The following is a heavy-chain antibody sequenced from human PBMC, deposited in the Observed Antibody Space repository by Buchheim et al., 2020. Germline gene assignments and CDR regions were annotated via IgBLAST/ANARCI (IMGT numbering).Heavy chain of an antibody. CDR2: ISYDGSNK. Sequence: QVQLVESGGGVVQPGRSLRLSCAASGFTFSSYGMHWVRQAPGKGLEWVAVISYDGSNKYYADSVKGRFTISRDNSKNTLYPQMNSLRAEDTAVYYCAKDGRVNAFDIWGQGT. V-gene: IGHV3-30*18. CDR1: GFTFSSYG. D-gene: IGHD4-23*01. J-gene: IGHJ3*02. CDR3: AKDGRVNAFDI.